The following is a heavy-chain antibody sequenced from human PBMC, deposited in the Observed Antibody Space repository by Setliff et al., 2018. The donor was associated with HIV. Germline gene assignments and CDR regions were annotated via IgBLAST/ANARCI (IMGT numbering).Heavy chain of an antibody. CDR1: GDSITRGGYY. V-gene: IGHV4-31*11. J-gene: IGHJ4*02. Sequence: SETLSLTCAVSGDSITRGGYYWSWIRQFAGKGLEWIADIYYSGRTNYNPSLKSRLTVSIDTSRNHLSLKLTSMTAADTAMYFCARGKDPGLYFDNWRQVMLGTVS. CDR2: IYYSGRT. D-gene: IGHD2-15*01. CDR3: ARGKDPGLYFDN.